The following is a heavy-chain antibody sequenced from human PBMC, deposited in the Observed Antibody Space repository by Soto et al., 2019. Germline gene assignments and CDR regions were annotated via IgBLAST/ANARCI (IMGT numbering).Heavy chain of an antibody. CDR2: VYYSGST. J-gene: IGHJ4*02. CDR3: ARGHDFWSGFSYFDY. CDR1: GGSVSSGSHY. Sequence: SETLSLTCTVSGGSVSSGSHYWSWIRQPPGKRLEWVGYVYYSGSTNYNPSLQSRVTISVDTSKNQFSLKMNSVTAADTAVYYCARGHDFWSGFSYFDYWGQGTLVTVSS. V-gene: IGHV4-61*01. D-gene: IGHD3-3*01.